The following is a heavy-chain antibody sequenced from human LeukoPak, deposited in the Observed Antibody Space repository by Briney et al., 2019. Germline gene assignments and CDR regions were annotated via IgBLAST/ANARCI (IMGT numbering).Heavy chain of an antibody. D-gene: IGHD5-18*01. J-gene: IGHJ4*02. Sequence: ASVKVSCKASGYTFTSYGISWVRQAPGQGLEWMGWISAYNGNTNYAQKLQGRVTMTTDTSTSTAYTELRSLRSDDTAVYYCARDQSDTAMADDYWGQGTLVTVSS. V-gene: IGHV1-18*01. CDR2: ISAYNGNT. CDR3: ARDQSDTAMADDY. CDR1: GYTFTSYG.